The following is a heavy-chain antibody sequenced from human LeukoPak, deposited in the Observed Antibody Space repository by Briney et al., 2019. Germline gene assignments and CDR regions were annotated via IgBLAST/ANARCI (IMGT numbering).Heavy chain of an antibody. CDR3: ARDHGPLGIDY. D-gene: IGHD7-27*01. CDR2: IYYSGST. Sequence: SETLSLTCAVYGGSFSGYYWSWIRQPPGKGLEWIGYIYYSGSTNYNPSLKSRVTISVDTSKNQFSLKLSSVTAADTAVYYCARDHGPLGIDYWGQGALVTVSS. J-gene: IGHJ4*02. CDR1: GGSFSGYY. V-gene: IGHV4-59*01.